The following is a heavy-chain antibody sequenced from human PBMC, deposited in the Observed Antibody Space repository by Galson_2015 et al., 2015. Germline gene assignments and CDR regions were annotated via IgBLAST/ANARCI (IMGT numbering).Heavy chain of an antibody. V-gene: IGHV3-74*01. CDR2: VNNDGSDT. D-gene: IGHD1-26*01. J-gene: IGHJ5*02. Sequence: SLRLSCAASGFTFNNYWMHWVRQAPGKGLVWVSYVNNDGSDTTHADSVQGRFTTSRDNAKNMVYLQMNSLRVEDTAVYFCARGGRGGATPYPWGQGVQVIVSS. CDR3: ARGGRGGATPYP. CDR1: GFTFNNYW.